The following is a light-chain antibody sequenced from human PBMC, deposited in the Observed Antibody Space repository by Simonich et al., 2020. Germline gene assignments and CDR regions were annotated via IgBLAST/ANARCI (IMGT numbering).Light chain of an antibody. Sequence: VLTQPPSVSVSPGQTARITCSGDALPKQYAYWYQQKPGQAPVLVIYKDSGRPSGIPERFSGSSSGTTVTLTISGVQAEDEADYYCQSADSSGTYVVFGGGTKLTVL. V-gene: IGLV3-25*03. CDR2: KDS. CDR3: QSADSSGTYVV. J-gene: IGLJ2*01. CDR1: ALPKQY.